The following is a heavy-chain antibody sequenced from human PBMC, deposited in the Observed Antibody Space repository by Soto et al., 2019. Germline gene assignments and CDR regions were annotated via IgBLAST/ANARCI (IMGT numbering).Heavy chain of an antibody. Sequence: PSETLSLTCTVSGGSISSYYWSWIRQPPGKGLEWIGYIYYSGSTNYNPSLKSLVTISVGTSKNQFSLKLSSVTAADTAVYYCARGSYDFWSGYLGGWFDPWGQGTLVTVSS. J-gene: IGHJ5*02. V-gene: IGHV4-59*01. CDR2: IYYSGST. CDR1: GGSISSYY. D-gene: IGHD3-3*01. CDR3: ARGSYDFWSGYLGGWFDP.